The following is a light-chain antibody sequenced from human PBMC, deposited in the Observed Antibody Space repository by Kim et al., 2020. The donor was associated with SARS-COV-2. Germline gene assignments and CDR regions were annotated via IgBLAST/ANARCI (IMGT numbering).Light chain of an antibody. V-gene: IGKV1-33*01. CDR2: IA. CDR1: QDISDS. Sequence: DIQMTQSPSSLSASVGDTVTITCQASQDISDSLNWYQQRPGKAPELLIYIANLETGVPSRFSGSGSGTEFTFTINNLQPEDAATYFCQQYHNFPLTFGPGTKVDIK. J-gene: IGKJ3*01. CDR3: QQYHNFPLT.